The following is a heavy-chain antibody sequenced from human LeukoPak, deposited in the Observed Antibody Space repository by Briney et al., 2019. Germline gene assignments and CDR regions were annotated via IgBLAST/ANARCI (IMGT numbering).Heavy chain of an antibody. V-gene: IGHV6-1*01. CDR1: GDSVSSNSAA. CDR3: ARDELELRAGWFDP. CDR2: TYYRSKWYN. J-gene: IGHJ5*02. Sequence: SQTLSFTCVISGDSVSSNSAAWNWIRQSPSRGLEWLGRTYYRSKWYNDYAVSVKSRITINPDTSKNQFSLQLNSVTPEDTAVYYCARDELELRAGWFDPWGQGTLVTVSA. D-gene: IGHD1-7*01.